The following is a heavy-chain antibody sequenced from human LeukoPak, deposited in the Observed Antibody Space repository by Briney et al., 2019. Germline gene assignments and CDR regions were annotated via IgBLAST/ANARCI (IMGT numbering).Heavy chain of an antibody. CDR3: TGHHPRNTVDF. CDR2: IYTSGST. D-gene: IGHD2/OR15-2a*01. J-gene: IGHJ4*02. Sequence: SETLSLTCTVSGGSISSYYWSWIRQPAGKGLEWIGRIYTSGSTNYNPSLKSRVTMSVDTSKNQFSLKLSSVTAADTAVYYCTGHHPRNTVDFWGQGTLVTVSS. CDR1: GGSISSYY. V-gene: IGHV4-4*07.